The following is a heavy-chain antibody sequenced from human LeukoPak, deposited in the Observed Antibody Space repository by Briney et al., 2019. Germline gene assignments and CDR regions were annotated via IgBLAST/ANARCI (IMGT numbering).Heavy chain of an antibody. J-gene: IGHJ4*02. Sequence: PSETLSLTCAVYGGSFSGYYWSWIRQPPGKGLEWIGEINHSGSTNYNPSLKSRVTISVDTSKNQFSLKLSSVTAADTAVYYCARADRGYSYGLDYWGQGTLIPVSS. CDR3: ARADRGYSYGLDY. CDR2: INHSGST. D-gene: IGHD5-18*01. CDR1: GGSFSGYY. V-gene: IGHV4-34*01.